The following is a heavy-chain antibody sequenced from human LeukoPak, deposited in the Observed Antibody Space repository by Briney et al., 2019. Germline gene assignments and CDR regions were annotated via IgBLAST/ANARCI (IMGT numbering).Heavy chain of an antibody. CDR1: GFTFSSYA. CDR2: IYYSGST. J-gene: IGHJ3*02. Sequence: LRLSCAVSGFTFSSYAVSWVRQHPGKGLEWIGYIYYSGSTYYNPSLKSRVTISVDTSKNQFSLKLSSVTAADTAVYYCARVPRGFGELLYAFDIWGQGTMVTVSS. CDR3: ARVPRGFGELLYAFDI. D-gene: IGHD3-10*01. V-gene: IGHV4-31*02.